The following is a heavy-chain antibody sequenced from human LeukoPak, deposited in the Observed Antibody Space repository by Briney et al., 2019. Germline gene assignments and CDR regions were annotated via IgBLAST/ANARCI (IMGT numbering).Heavy chain of an antibody. V-gene: IGHV4-61*05. J-gene: IGHJ3*02. CDR1: GGSISNSSYY. CDR2: IYYSGST. Sequence: SETLSLTCTVSGGSISNSSYYWGWIRQPPGKGLEWIGYIYYSGSTNFNPSLKSRVTISVDTSKNQFSLKLYSVTAADTAVYYCVRVGGIYDYVWGSYRHDPFDIWGQGTMVTVSS. CDR3: VRVGGIYDYVWGSYRHDPFDI. D-gene: IGHD3-16*02.